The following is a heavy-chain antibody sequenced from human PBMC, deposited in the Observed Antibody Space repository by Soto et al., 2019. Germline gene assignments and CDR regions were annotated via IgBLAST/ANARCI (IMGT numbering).Heavy chain of an antibody. CDR2: ISSSSSYI. D-gene: IGHD4-17*01. Sequence: GESLKISCAASGFTFSSYSMNWVRQAPGKGLEWVSSISSSSSYIYYADSVKGRFTISRDNAKNSLYLQMNSLRAEDTAVYYCARDRGYGDDAFDIWGQGTMVTVSS. CDR3: ARDRGYGDDAFDI. CDR1: GFTFSSYS. V-gene: IGHV3-21*01. J-gene: IGHJ3*02.